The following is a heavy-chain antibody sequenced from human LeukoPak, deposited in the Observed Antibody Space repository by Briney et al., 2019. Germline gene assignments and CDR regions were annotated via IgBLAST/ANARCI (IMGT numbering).Heavy chain of an antibody. CDR3: ARESYMDV. J-gene: IGHJ6*03. V-gene: IGHV3-21*01. CDR2: ISSSSSHI. CDR1: GFTFTSYA. Sequence: GGSLRLSCAASGFTFTSYAMSWVCQGPGKGVELVSSISSSSSHIYYADSVKGRFTKSRDNTKHSLHLQMNSLIAEVTAVDYRARESYMDVWGKGTTVTVSS.